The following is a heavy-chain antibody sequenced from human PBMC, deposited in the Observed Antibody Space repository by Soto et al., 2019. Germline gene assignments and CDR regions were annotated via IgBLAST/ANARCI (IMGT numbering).Heavy chain of an antibody. CDR1: GFTVSSDY. V-gene: IGHV3-53*01. D-gene: IGHD3-10*01. CDR2: IYSGGST. J-gene: IGHJ4*02. Sequence: EGQLVESGGGLIQPGGSLRLSCAASGFTVSSDYMSWVRQAPGKGLQWVSVIYSGGSTYYADSVKGRFTISRDNSKNTLYLQMNSLRADDTAVYYCARGYGSGSYFRDYWGQGTLVTVSS. CDR3: ARGYGSGSYFRDY.